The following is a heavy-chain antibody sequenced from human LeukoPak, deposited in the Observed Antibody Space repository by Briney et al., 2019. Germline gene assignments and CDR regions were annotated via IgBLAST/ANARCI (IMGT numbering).Heavy chain of an antibody. Sequence: SETLSLACTVSGDSISNYYWSWLRQPPGKGLEWLGYIYHSGSTNYNPSLKSRVTISQDTSKNQFSLKLSSVTAADTAVYYCARNADDSSSYPYFDYWGQGTLVTVSS. CDR2: IYHSGST. CDR3: ARNADDSSSYPYFDY. J-gene: IGHJ4*02. V-gene: IGHV4-59*13. CDR1: GDSISNYY. D-gene: IGHD3-22*01.